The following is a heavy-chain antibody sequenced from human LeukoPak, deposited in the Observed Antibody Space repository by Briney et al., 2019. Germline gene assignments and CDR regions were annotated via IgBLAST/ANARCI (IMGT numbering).Heavy chain of an antibody. Sequence: GGSLRLSCAASGFTFSSYAMSWVRQAPGKGLVWVSRINSDGSSTSYADSVKGRFTISRDNAKNTLYLQMNSLRAEDTAVYYCARTDNVLRFLEWPNPYYYYGMDVWGQGTTVTVSS. CDR1: GFTFSSYA. V-gene: IGHV3-74*01. CDR3: ARTDNVLRFLEWPNPYYYYGMDV. J-gene: IGHJ6*02. CDR2: INSDGSST. D-gene: IGHD3-3*01.